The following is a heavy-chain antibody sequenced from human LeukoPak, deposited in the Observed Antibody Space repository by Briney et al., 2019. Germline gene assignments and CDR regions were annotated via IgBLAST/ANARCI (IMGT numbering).Heavy chain of an antibody. CDR1: GGSISSYY. V-gene: IGHV4-4*07. Sequence: SETLSLTCTVSGGSISSYYWSWIRQPAGKGLEWIGRIYTSGSTNYNPSLKSRVTMSVDTSKNQFSLKLSSVTAADTAVYYCARDRYCSGRSCYGPPDYWGQGALVIVS. D-gene: IGHD2-15*01. CDR3: ARDRYCSGRSCYGPPDY. CDR2: IYTSGST. J-gene: IGHJ4*02.